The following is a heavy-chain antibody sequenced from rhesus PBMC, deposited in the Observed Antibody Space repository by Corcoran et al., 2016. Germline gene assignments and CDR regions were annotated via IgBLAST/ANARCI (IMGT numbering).Heavy chain of an antibody. CDR1: GCSLSSNY. Sequence: QLQLQESGPGLVKPSETLSLTFAVSGCSLSSNYWSWIRQPPGKGLAGIGRISGSGGSTEYNPSLKSRVTISTDTSKNQFSLKLSSVTAADTAVYYCARDPSWGSWNGGWYFDLWGPGTPITISS. CDR3: ARDPSWGSWNGGWYFDL. J-gene: IGHJ2*01. CDR2: ISGSGGST. V-gene: IGHV4-173*01. D-gene: IGHD6-25*01.